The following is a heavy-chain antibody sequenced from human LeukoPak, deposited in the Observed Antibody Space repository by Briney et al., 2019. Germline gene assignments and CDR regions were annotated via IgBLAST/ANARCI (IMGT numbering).Heavy chain of an antibody. J-gene: IGHJ5*01. CDR3: ARAGLRVYDSSGHYDS. CDR2: INPNSGGT. CDR1: GYSFTDYY. D-gene: IGHD3-22*01. V-gene: IGHV1-2*02. Sequence: ASVKVSCKTSGYSFTDYYIHWVRRAPGQGLEWMGWINPNSGGTKYGQKFQGRVTMTRDTSISTAHMELSRLNSDDAAVYYCARAGLRVYDSSGHYDSWGQGTLVTVSS.